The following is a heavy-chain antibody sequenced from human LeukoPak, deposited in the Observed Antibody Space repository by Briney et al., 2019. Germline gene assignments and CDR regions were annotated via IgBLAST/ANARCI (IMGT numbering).Heavy chain of an antibody. CDR3: ALGKNFGYHYFDF. CDR1: GFTFSSYG. V-gene: IGHV3-30*02. CDR2: IRFDGSEK. D-gene: IGHD2-2*03. J-gene: IGHJ4*02. Sequence: PGGSLRLSCAASGFTFSSYGMHWVRQAPGKGLEWMTFIRFDGSEKYYADSVKGRFTISRDYSKNTLFLQMSSLRPEDTAVYYCALGKNFGYHYFDFWGQGALVTVSS.